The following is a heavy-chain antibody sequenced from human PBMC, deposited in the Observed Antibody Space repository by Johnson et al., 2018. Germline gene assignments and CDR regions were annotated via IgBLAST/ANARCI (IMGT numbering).Heavy chain of an antibody. CDR2: IWYDQSER. J-gene: IGHJ6*02. V-gene: IGHV3-33*01. CDR1: GFRFNFYG. CDR3: AGDSKSYSSPGSNVMDV. Sequence: VQLVETGGGVVQPGRSLRLSCAASGFRFNFYGMHWGRQAPGKGLEWVAAIWYDQSERLYSDSVQGRFTISRDNSKNALYLEMNSRRADDKAVYFCAGDSKSYSSPGSNVMDVWGQGTTVIVAS. D-gene: IGHD6-19*01.